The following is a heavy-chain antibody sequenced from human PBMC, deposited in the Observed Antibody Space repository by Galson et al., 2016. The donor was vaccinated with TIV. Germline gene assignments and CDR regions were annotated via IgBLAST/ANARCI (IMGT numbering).Heavy chain of an antibody. J-gene: IGHJ4*02. Sequence: SVKVSCKASGGTFSSFALSWVRQAPGQGLEWMGRILPILGMTNYAQRFQGRVTITADRSATTAHMGLNSLRSEDTAVYYCARSPHSAYGTFSDYWGQGTLVTVSS. CDR2: ILPILGMT. CDR3: ARSPHSAYGTFSDY. D-gene: IGHD5-12*01. CDR1: GGTFSSFA. V-gene: IGHV1-69*04.